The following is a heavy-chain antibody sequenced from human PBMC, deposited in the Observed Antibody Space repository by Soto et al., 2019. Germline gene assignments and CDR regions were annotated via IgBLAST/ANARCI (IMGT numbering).Heavy chain of an antibody. CDR3: AKYQDSVVVVAATQSVIFDY. Sequence: GGSLRLSCAASGLTFSDYYMSWVRQDPGKELEWVSAISGSGGSTYYADSVKGRFTISRDNSKNTLYLQMNSLRAEDTDVYYCAKYQDSVVVVAATQSVIFDYWGQGTLVTVSS. D-gene: IGHD2-15*01. CDR1: GLTFSDYY. J-gene: IGHJ4*02. CDR2: ISGSGGST. V-gene: IGHV3-23*01.